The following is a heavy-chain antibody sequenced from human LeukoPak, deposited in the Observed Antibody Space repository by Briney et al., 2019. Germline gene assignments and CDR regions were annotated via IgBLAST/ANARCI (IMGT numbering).Heavy chain of an antibody. V-gene: IGHV4-38-2*02. CDR1: GYSISSGYY. Sequence: SETLSVTCTVSGYSISSGYYWGWIRQPPGKGLEWIGSIYHSGSTYYNPSLKSRVTISVDTSKNQFSLKLSSVTAADTAVYYCARVRLTKLYYFDYWGQGTLVTVSS. CDR2: IYHSGST. J-gene: IGHJ4*02. CDR3: ARVRLTKLYYFDY. D-gene: IGHD5-12*01.